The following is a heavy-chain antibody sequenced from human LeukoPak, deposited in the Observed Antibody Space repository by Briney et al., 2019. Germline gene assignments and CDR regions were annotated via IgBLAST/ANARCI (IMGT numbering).Heavy chain of an antibody. J-gene: IGHJ6*03. D-gene: IGHD3-3*01. Sequence: GGSLRLSCAASGFTLSSYSMNWVRQAPGKGLEWVSSISSSSSYIYYADSVKGRFTISRDNAKNSLYLQMNSLRAEDTAVYYCARVTGLESYYYYYYMDVWGKGTTVTVSS. V-gene: IGHV3-21*01. CDR1: GFTLSSYS. CDR2: ISSSSSYI. CDR3: ARVTGLESYYYYYYMDV.